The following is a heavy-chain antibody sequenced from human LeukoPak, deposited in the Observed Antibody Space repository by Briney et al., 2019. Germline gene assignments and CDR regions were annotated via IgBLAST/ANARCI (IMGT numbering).Heavy chain of an antibody. V-gene: IGHV1-2*02. CDR1: GYTFTGYY. Sequence: ASVKVSCKASGYTFTGYYMHWVRQATGQGLEWMGWINPYSGDTMYAQKFQGRVTMTRDTSISTAYMELNRLRSDDTAVYYCARTNGGYEYNWGQGTLVIVSS. CDR2: INPYSGDT. CDR3: ARTNGGYEYN. D-gene: IGHD5-12*01. J-gene: IGHJ4*02.